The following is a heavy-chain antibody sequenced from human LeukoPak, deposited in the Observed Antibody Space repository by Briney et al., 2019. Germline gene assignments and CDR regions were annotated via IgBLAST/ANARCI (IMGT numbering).Heavy chain of an antibody. Sequence: PSETLSLTCAVSGGSFSGYYWSWIRQPPGKGLEWIGEINHSGSTKYNPSLKSRVTISVDTSKNQFSLKLSSVTAADTAVYYCARDLRITIFGVVISNWFDPWGQGTLVTVSS. CDR2: INHSGST. D-gene: IGHD3-3*01. J-gene: IGHJ5*02. V-gene: IGHV4-34*01. CDR3: ARDLRITIFGVVISNWFDP. CDR1: GGSFSGYY.